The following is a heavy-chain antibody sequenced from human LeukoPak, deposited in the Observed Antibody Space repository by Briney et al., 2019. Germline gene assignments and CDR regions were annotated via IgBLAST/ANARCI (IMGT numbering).Heavy chain of an antibody. V-gene: IGHV1-2*02. J-gene: IGHJ4*02. CDR1: GDTLTGYY. D-gene: IGHD1-7*01. CDR3: ARTSPLGWGTSTYYFDY. Sequence: ASVKVSCKPSGDTLTGYYMHTVRQAPGQGLEWMGWINPNSGGTNYAQKFQGRVTMTRDTSISTAYMELSRLRSDDTAVYDCARTSPLGWGTSTYYFDYWGQGTLVTVSS. CDR2: INPNSGGT.